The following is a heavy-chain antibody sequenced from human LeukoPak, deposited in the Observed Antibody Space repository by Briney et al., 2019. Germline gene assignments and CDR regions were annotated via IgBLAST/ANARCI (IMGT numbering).Heavy chain of an antibody. J-gene: IGHJ4*02. V-gene: IGHV4-61*08. CDR1: GGSVSSGGYY. CDR2: IYYSGST. CDR3: ARGVLEEYYYVSSGYPDRFDY. D-gene: IGHD3-22*01. Sequence: SSETLSLTCTVSGGSVSSGGYYWSWIRQPPGKGLEWIAYIYYSGSTNYSPSLKSRVTLSVDTSKNQFSLKLSSVTAADTAVYYCARGVLEEYYYVSSGYPDRFDYWGQGTLVTVSS.